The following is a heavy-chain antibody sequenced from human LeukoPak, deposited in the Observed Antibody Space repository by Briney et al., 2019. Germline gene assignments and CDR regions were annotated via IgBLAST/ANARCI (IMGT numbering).Heavy chain of an antibody. Sequence: PGGSLRLSCAASGFTFSSYWMHWVRQAPGKGLVWVSRINSDGSSTSYADSVKGRFTISRDNAKNSLYLQMNSLRAEDTAVYYCARLSIAAAGSQNDYWGQGTLVTVSS. CDR3: ARLSIAAAGSQNDY. D-gene: IGHD6-13*01. CDR1: GFTFSSYW. V-gene: IGHV3-74*01. J-gene: IGHJ4*02. CDR2: INSDGSST.